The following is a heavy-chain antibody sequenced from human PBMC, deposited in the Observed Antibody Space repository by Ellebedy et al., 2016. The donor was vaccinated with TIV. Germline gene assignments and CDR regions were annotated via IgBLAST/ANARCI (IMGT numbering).Heavy chain of an antibody. J-gene: IGHJ6*02. V-gene: IGHV3-49*04. CDR1: GFTFGDFA. Sequence: GGSLRLSXTASGFTFGDFAISWVRQAPGKGLEWVGFIGSKGYGGTTQYAASVKGGFTISRDDSKSIAYLQMNSLKTEDTALYYCTREAANWNYPYYYYNGMDVWGQGTTVTVSS. D-gene: IGHD1-7*01. CDR3: TREAANWNYPYYYYNGMDV. CDR2: IGSKGYGGTT.